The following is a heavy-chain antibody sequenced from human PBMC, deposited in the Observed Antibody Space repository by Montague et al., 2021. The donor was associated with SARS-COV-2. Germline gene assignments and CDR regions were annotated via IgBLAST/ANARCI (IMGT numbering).Heavy chain of an antibody. J-gene: IGHJ4*02. CDR3: AKGMDRMVQGIIIWKNGDYFDY. D-gene: IGHD3-10*01. CDR1: GFTFSAYA. Sequence: SLRLSCEASGFTFSAYAMNWVRQAPGRGLEWVAGVSGGVGNTYYADSVKGRFTISRDNSKKALYLQLNTLRPEDTAVYYCAKGMDRMVQGIIIWKNGDYFDYWGQGTLVAVSS. CDR2: VSGGVGNT. V-gene: IGHV3-23*01.